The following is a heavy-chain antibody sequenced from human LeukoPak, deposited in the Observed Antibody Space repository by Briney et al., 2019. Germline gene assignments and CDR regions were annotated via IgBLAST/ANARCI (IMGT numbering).Heavy chain of an antibody. J-gene: IGHJ6*03. CDR1: GFTFSNAW. V-gene: IGHV3-15*01. CDR3: TTSDAQYGVYYMDV. D-gene: IGHD2-2*01. Sequence: SGGSLRLSCAASGFTFSNAWMSWVRQAPGKGLEWVGRIKSKTDGGTTDYAAPVKGRFTISRDDSKNTLYLQMNSLKTEDTAVYYCTTSDAQYGVYYMDVWGKGTTVTVSS. CDR2: IKSKTDGGTT.